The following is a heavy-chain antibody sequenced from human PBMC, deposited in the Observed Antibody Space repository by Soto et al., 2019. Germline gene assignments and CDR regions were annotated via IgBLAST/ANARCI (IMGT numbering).Heavy chain of an antibody. D-gene: IGHD6-19*01. CDR1: GYKVSTWHNFTSYW. V-gene: IGHV5-10-1*01. CDR3: ANLDSSGWYYY. CDR2: IDPSDSYT. Sequence: PGESLKISCMGSGYKVSTWHNFTSYWIAWVRQMPGEGLEWMGRIDPSDSYTNYSPSFQGHVTISADKSISTAYLQWSSLKASDTAMYYCANLDSSGWYYYWGQGTLVTVSS. J-gene: IGHJ4*02.